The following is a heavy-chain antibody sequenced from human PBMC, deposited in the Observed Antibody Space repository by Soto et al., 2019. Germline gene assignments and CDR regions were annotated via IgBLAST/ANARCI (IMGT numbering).Heavy chain of an antibody. J-gene: IGHJ4*02. V-gene: IGHV3-30-3*01. Sequence: GGSLRLSCAASGFTFSSYAMHWVRQAPGKGLEWVAVISYDGSNKYYADSVKGRFTISRDNSKNTLYLQMNSLRAEDTAVYYCARVYDFWSTTFDYWGQGTLVTVSS. D-gene: IGHD3-3*01. CDR3: ARVYDFWSTTFDY. CDR1: GFTFSSYA. CDR2: ISYDGSNK.